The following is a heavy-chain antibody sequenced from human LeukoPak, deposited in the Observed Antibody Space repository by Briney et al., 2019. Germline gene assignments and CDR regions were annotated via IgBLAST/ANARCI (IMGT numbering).Heavy chain of an antibody. CDR2: MSPNSGNT. J-gene: IGHJ4*02. V-gene: IGHV1-8*01. Sequence: VASVKVSCKASGYTFIIYDINWARQATGQGLEWMGWMSPNSGNTGYAQKFQGRVTMTRNTYIATAYMELSSLRSEDTAVYYCARGRRDGSNVLFDSWGQGTLVTVSS. CDR1: GYTFIIYD. CDR3: ARGRRDGSNVLFDS. D-gene: IGHD5-24*01.